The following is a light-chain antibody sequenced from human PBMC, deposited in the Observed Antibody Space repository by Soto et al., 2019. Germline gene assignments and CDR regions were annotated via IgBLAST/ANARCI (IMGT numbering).Light chain of an antibody. V-gene: IGLV1-51*01. CDR1: SSNIGNNY. Sequence: QSLLTQPASVSAAPGQKVTISCSGSSSNIGNNYVSWYQQLPGTAPKVLIYDNDKRPSGIPDRFSGSKSGTSATLGITGLQTGDEADYYCGTWDNSLTGGRVFGTGTKVTVL. CDR3: GTWDNSLTGGRV. J-gene: IGLJ1*01. CDR2: DND.